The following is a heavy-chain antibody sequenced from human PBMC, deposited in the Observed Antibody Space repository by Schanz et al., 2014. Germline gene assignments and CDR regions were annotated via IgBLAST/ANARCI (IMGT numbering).Heavy chain of an antibody. J-gene: IGHJ2*01. Sequence: QVQLVQSGAEVKKPGSSVKVSCKASGYSFTSYGISWVRQAPGQGLEWMGWMNPNSGTTGYAQKFQGRVTMTRDTSISTAYMELSRLRSDDTAVYYCARVYNWNPGGWYFDLWGRGTLVTVSS. CDR1: GYSFTSYG. D-gene: IGHD1-20*01. CDR3: ARVYNWNPGGWYFDL. CDR2: MNPNSGTT. V-gene: IGHV1-2*02.